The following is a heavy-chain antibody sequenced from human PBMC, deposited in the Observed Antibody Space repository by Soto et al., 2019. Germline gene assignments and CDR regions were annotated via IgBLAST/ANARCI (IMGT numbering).Heavy chain of an antibody. CDR3: AREYGYYDNSGHYAY. CDR1: GYTFSSYY. J-gene: IGHJ4*02. D-gene: IGHD3-22*01. V-gene: IGHV1-46*04. Sequence: ASVKVSCKASGYTFSSYYMHWVRQAPGQGLEWMGIINPSGGRTNYAQRLQGRVTMTRDTSTNTVYMELSSLRPEDTAVYYCAREYGYYDNSGHYAYWGQGTLVTVSS. CDR2: INPSGGRT.